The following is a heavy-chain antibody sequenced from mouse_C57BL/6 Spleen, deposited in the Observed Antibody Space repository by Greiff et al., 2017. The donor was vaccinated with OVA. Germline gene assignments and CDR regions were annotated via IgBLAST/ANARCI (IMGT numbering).Heavy chain of an antibody. CDR3: ARVYYGSRKGYFDV. D-gene: IGHD1-1*01. Sequence: QVQLQQSGAELVRPGPSVKMSCTASGYTFNNYWIGWAKQRPGHGLEWIGDIYPGGGYNNYNEKFKGKATLTADKSSSTAYMQFSSLTSEDSAIYICARVYYGSRKGYFDVWGTGTTVTVSS. V-gene: IGHV1-63*01. CDR2: IYPGGGYN. CDR1: GYTFNNYW. J-gene: IGHJ1*03.